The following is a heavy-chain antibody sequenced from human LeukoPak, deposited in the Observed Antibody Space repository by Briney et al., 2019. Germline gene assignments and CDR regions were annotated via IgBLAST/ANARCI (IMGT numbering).Heavy chain of an antibody. CDR3: TRVNTVRGVAYYFDY. V-gene: IGHV3-49*03. Sequence: PGGSLRLSCTASGFTFGDYAMSWFRQAPGKGLEWVGFIRSKAYGGTTEYAASVKGRFTISRDDSKSIAYLQMNSLKTEDTAVYYCTRVNTVRGVAYYFDYWGQGTLVTVSS. CDR2: IRSKAYGGTT. J-gene: IGHJ4*02. D-gene: IGHD3-10*01. CDR1: GFTFGDYA.